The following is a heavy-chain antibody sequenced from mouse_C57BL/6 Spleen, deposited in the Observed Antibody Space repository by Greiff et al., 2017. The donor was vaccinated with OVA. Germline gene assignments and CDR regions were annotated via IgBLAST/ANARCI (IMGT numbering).Heavy chain of an antibody. CDR2: IGPGSGST. CDR1: GYTFTNYY. V-gene: IGHV1-77*01. CDR3: ARSIYYYGSSYAMDY. Sequence: VQLQQSGAELVKPGASVKISCKASGYTFTNYYINWVKQRPGQGLEWIGKIGPGSGSTYYNEKFKGKATLTADRSSSTAYMQLSSLTSEDSAVYFCARSIYYYGSSYAMDYWGQGTSVAVSS. J-gene: IGHJ4*01. D-gene: IGHD1-1*01.